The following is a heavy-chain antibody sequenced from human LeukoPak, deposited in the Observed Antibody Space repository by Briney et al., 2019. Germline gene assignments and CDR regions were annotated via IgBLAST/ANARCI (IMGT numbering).Heavy chain of an antibody. CDR2: INPNSGGT. CDR3: ARDFLYPRGFWSRPKHYYYMDV. D-gene: IGHD3-3*01. J-gene: IGHJ6*03. V-gene: IGHV1-2*02. CDR1: GYTFTGYY. Sequence: ASVKVSCKASGYTFTGYYMHWVRQAPGQGLEWMGWINPNSGGTNYAQKFQGRVTMTRDTSISTAYMELSRLRSDDTAVYYCARDFLYPRGFWSRPKHYYYMDVWGKGTTVTVSS.